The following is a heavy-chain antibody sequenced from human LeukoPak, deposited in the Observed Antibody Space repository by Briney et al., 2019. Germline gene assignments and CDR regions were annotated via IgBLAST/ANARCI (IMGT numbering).Heavy chain of an antibody. CDR1: GYTFPSYG. CDR2: ISAYNGNT. Sequence: ASVKVSCKASGYTFPSYGISWVRQAPGQGLEWMGWISAYNGNTNYAQKLQGRVTMTADTSTSTAYMELRSLRSDDTAVYYCAREAEDYGDIDYWGQGTLVTVSS. J-gene: IGHJ4*02. V-gene: IGHV1-18*01. CDR3: AREAEDYGDIDY. D-gene: IGHD4-17*01.